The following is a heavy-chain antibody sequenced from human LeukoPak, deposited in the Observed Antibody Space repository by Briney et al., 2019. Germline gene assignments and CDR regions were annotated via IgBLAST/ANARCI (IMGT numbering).Heavy chain of an antibody. Sequence: SETLSLTCAVYGGSFSGYYWSWIRQPPGKGLEWIGEINHSGSTNYNPSLKSRVTISVDTSKNQFSLKLSSVTAADTAVYYCATFYGGPFFDYWGQGTLVTVSS. CDR2: INHSGST. CDR1: GGSFSGYY. CDR3: ATFYGGPFFDY. V-gene: IGHV4-34*01. J-gene: IGHJ4*02. D-gene: IGHD4/OR15-4a*01.